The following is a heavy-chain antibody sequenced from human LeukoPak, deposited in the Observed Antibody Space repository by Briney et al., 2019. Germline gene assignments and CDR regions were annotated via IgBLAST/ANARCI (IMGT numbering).Heavy chain of an antibody. V-gene: IGHV3-74*01. CDR1: GFTFRSYW. CDR3: TSMTEWYSLPGY. D-gene: IGHD3-3*01. J-gene: IGHJ4*02. CDR2: INGDGSDT. Sequence: GGSLRLSCAASGFTFRSYWMHWGRQVPGKGLVWVSRINGDGSDTSYADSVKGRFTISRDNAKNTLYLQMNSLRAEDTAVYYCTSMTEWYSLPGYWGQGTLVTVSS.